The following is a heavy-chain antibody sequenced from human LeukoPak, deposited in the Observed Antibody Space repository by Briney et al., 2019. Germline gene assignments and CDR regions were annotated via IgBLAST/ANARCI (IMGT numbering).Heavy chain of an antibody. CDR2: ISTDGYTT. CDR1: GLAFSAYK. V-gene: IGHV3-74*01. J-gene: IGHJ4*02. D-gene: IGHD2-15*01. CDR3: VVGGSPGY. Sequence: GRSLRLSCAASGLAFSAYKMHWVRQAPRKGLVWVSRISTDGYTTDYADFVQGRFTASRDNTKNTWSLEMNSLRAEDTAVYYCVVGGSPGYWGQGTLVTVSS.